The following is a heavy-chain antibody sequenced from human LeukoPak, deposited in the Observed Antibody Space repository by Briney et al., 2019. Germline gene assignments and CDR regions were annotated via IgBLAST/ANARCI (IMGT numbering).Heavy chain of an antibody. CDR1: GFTFSSYG. Sequence: GGSLRLSCAASGFTFSSYGMHWVRQAPGKGLEWVSVIYSGGSTYYADSVKGRFTISRDNSKNTLYLQMNSLRAEDTAVYYCARVCYYGSGSYYNNWGQGTLVTVSS. J-gene: IGHJ4*02. V-gene: IGHV3-NL1*01. CDR3: ARVCYYGSGSYYNN. D-gene: IGHD3-10*01. CDR2: IYSGGST.